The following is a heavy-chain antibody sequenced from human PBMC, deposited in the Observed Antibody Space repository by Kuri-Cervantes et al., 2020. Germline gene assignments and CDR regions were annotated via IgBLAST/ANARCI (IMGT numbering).Heavy chain of an antibody. J-gene: IGHJ5*02. D-gene: IGHD3-22*01. CDR3: ARRRGRGYYDSSGYWFDP. CDR2: IYYSGGT. V-gene: IGHV4-59*12. CDR1: GGSISSYY. Sequence: SETRSLTCTVSGGSISSYYWSWIRQPPGKGLEWIGYIYYSGGTNYNPSLKSRVTISVDTSKNQFSLKLSSVTAADTAVYYCARRRGRGYYDSSGYWFDPWGQGTLVTVSS.